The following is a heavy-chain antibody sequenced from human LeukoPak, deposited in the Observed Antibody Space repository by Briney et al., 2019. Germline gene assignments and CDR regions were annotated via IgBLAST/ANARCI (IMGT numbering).Heavy chain of an antibody. V-gene: IGHV4-39*01. CDR2: IHYSGST. CDR1: GGSISSSSYY. D-gene: IGHD2-2*01. CDR3: ARHCSSTSCYGTVY. Sequence: PSETLSLTCTVSGGSISSSSYYWGWIRQPPGKGLEWIGSIHYSGSTNYNPSLKSRVTISVDTSKNQFSLKLSSVTAADTAVYYCARHCSSTSCYGTVYWGQGTLVTVSS. J-gene: IGHJ4*02.